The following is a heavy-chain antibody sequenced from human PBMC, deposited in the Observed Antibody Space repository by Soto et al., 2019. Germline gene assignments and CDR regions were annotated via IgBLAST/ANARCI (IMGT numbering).Heavy chain of an antibody. Sequence: EVQLVESGGGLVQPGRSLRLSCAASGFTFDDYAMHWVRQAPGKGLEWVSGISWNSGSIGYADSVKGRFTISRDNAKNSLYLQMNSLRAEDTALYYCAKGPGAARPYDFDYWGQGTLVTVSS. D-gene: IGHD6-6*01. CDR2: ISWNSGSI. CDR1: GFTFDDYA. CDR3: AKGPGAARPYDFDY. J-gene: IGHJ4*02. V-gene: IGHV3-9*01.